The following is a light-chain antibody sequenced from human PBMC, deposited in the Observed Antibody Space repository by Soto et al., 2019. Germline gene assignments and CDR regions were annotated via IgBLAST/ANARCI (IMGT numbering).Light chain of an antibody. Sequence: DIQMTQSPSTLSASVGDRVTITCRASQSISGWLAWYQQRPGKAPKLLIYDASTLESGVPSRFSGSGSGTEFTLTISSLQPDEFATYYCLQYNTYPWTFGQGTKVDIK. CDR1: QSISGW. CDR2: DAS. J-gene: IGKJ1*01. V-gene: IGKV1-5*01. CDR3: LQYNTYPWT.